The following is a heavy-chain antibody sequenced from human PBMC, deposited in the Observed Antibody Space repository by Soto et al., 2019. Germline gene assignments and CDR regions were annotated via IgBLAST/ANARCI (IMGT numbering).Heavy chain of an antibody. J-gene: IGHJ4*02. CDR1: GYTFTSYG. V-gene: IGHV1-18*01. CDR2: ISNYNGDT. Sequence: QVQPVQSGAEVKKPGASVKVSCKASGYTFTSYGISWVRQAPGQGLEWMGWISNYNGDTNYAQKLQGRVTMTTDTSTSTAYMELRSLKSADTAVYYCTRGGQLFAGNYFDYWGQGTLVTVSS. D-gene: IGHD3-10*02. CDR3: TRGGQLFAGNYFDY.